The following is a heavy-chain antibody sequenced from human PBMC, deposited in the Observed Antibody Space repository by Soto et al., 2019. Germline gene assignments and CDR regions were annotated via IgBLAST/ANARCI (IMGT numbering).Heavy chain of an antibody. CDR2: IDGDDNK. J-gene: IGHJ4*02. V-gene: IGHV2-5*02. D-gene: IGHD1-1*01. CDR1: GLAFSTADRA. CDR3: AHGRTSGKPIFFEY. Sequence: QITVKESGPALVKPTQTLTLTCTFSGLAFSTADRAVGWIRQAPGKALDWLALIDGDDNKRYSPSLKNRLTIASGTSKNQVVLPMTDMDPVDTATYSCAHGRTSGKPIFFEYWGQGTLVTVSA.